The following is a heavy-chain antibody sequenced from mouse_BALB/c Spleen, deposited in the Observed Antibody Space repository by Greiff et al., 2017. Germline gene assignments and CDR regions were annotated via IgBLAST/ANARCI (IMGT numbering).Heavy chain of an antibody. V-gene: IGHV5-12-1*01. Sequence: EVQRVESGGGLVKPGGSLKLSCAASGFAFSSYDMSWVRQTPEKRLEWVAYISSGGGSTYYPDTVKGRFTISRDNAKNTLYLQMSSLKSEDTAMYYCARHADGSSWYFDVWGAGTTVTVSS. D-gene: IGHD1-1*01. J-gene: IGHJ1*01. CDR1: GFAFSSYD. CDR3: ARHADGSSWYFDV. CDR2: ISSGGGST.